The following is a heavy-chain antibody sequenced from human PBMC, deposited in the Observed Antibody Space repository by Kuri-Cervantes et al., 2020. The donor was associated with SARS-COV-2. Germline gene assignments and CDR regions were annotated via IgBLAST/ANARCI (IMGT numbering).Heavy chain of an antibody. V-gene: IGHV4-59*08. CDR1: GGSISSYY. J-gene: IGHJ4*02. Sequence: SETLSLTCTVSGGSISSYYWSWIRQPPGKGLEWIGYIYYSGSTNYNPSLESRVTISVDTSKNQFSLKLSSVTAADTAVYYCARGARGVGNYWGQGTLVTVSS. CDR3: ARGARGVGNY. CDR2: IYYSGST. D-gene: IGHD3-10*01.